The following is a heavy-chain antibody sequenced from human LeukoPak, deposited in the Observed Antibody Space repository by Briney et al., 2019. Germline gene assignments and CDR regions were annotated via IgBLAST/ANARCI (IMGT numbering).Heavy chain of an antibody. CDR1: GYPFTSYG. CDR2: ISAYNGNT. V-gene: IGHV1-18*01. J-gene: IGHJ4*02. D-gene: IGHD3-9*01. CDR3: ARDQAATNTQVRFCLD. Sequence: ASVKVSCKASGYPFTSYGITWVRQAPGQGLEWMGWISAYNGNTNFAQKLQGRVTMTTDTSTGTAYMDLRSLRSDDTAVYYCARDQAATNTQVRFCLDWGQGTLATVSS.